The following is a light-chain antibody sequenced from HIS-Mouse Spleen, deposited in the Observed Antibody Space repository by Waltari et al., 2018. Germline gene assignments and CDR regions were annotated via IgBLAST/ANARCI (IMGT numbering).Light chain of an antibody. CDR2: GKN. Sequence: SSELTQDPAVSVALGQTVRIKCQGDSLRSYYASWYQQKPGQAPVLVIYGKNNRPSGTPDRFSGSSSGNTASLTITGAQAEDEADYYCNSRDSSGNHVVFGGGTKLTVL. CDR3: NSRDSSGNHVV. J-gene: IGLJ2*01. V-gene: IGLV3-19*01. CDR1: SLRSYY.